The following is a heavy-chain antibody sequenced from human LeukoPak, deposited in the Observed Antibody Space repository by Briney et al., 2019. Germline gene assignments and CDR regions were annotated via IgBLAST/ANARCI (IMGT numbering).Heavy chain of an antibody. CDR1: GGSINSARYY. V-gene: IGHV4-39*01. J-gene: IGHJ4*02. CDR3: ARRKSSSLYGTSFDF. Sequence: PSETLSLTCTVSGGSINSARYYWGWIRQSPWKGLEWIGTFYYTGSTYYNPSLKSRVTISEGTSKIQFSLRLNSVTAADTGVYYCARRKSSSLYGTSFDFWGLGTLVTVSS. CDR2: FYYTGST. D-gene: IGHD2-2*01.